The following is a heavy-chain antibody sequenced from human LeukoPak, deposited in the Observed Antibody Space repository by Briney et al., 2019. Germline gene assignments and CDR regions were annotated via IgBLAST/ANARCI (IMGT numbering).Heavy chain of an antibody. Sequence: PGGSLRLSCAASGFTFSSYGMHWVRQAPGKGLEWVAFIRYDGSNKYYADSVKGRFTISRDNSKNTLYLQMNSLRAEDTAVYYCAKDSSPYPYSSSWYGYFDYWGQGTLVTVSS. CDR1: GFTFSSYG. CDR3: AKDSSPYPYSSSWYGYFDY. V-gene: IGHV3-30*02. D-gene: IGHD6-13*01. CDR2: IRYDGSNK. J-gene: IGHJ4*02.